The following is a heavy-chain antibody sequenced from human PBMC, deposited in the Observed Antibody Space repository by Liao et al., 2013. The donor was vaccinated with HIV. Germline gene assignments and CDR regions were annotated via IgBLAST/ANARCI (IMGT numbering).Heavy chain of an antibody. Sequence: QVQLQQWGAGLLKPSETLSLTCAVYGESFSGYYWSWIRQPPGKGLEWIGRIYTSGSTNYNPSLKSRVTMSVDTSKNQFSLKLSSVTAADTAVYYCARGPRGTVTGPVRFDYWGQGTLVTVSS. J-gene: IGHJ4*02. CDR2: IYTSGST. CDR1: GESFSGYY. CDR3: ARGPRGTVTGPVRFDY. V-gene: IGHV4-59*10. D-gene: IGHD6-19*01.